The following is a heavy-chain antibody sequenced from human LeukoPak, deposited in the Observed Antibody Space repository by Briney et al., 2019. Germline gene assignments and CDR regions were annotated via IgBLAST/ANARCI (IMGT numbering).Heavy chain of an antibody. Sequence: GASVKVSCKASGYTFTSYDINWVRQATGQGLEWMGWMNPNSGNTGYAQKFQGRATMTRNTSISTAYMELSSLRSEDTAVYYCAIVVVAALYDAFDIWGQGTMVTVSS. V-gene: IGHV1-8*01. CDR2: MNPNSGNT. D-gene: IGHD2-15*01. CDR1: GYTFTSYD. CDR3: AIVVVAALYDAFDI. J-gene: IGHJ3*02.